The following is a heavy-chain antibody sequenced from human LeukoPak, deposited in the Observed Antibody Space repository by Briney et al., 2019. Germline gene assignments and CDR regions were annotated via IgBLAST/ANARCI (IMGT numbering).Heavy chain of an antibody. D-gene: IGHD3-9*01. Sequence: ASVKVSCKASGYTFTSYDINWVRQAPGQGLEWMGWMNPNSGNTGYAQKFQGRVTMTRNTPISTAYMELSSLRSEDTAVYYCARGADYDILTGYFYYYYMDVWGKGTTVTVSS. J-gene: IGHJ6*03. V-gene: IGHV1-8*01. CDR1: GYTFTSYD. CDR2: MNPNSGNT. CDR3: ARGADYDILTGYFYYYYMDV.